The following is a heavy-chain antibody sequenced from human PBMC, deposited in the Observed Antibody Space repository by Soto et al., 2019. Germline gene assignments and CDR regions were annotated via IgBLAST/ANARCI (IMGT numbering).Heavy chain of an antibody. V-gene: IGHV3-30*18. CDR2: ISYDGSNK. CDR1: GFTFSSYG. Sequence: GGSLRLSCAASGFTFSSYGMHWVRQAPGKGLEWVAVISYDGSNKYYADSVKGRFTISRDNSKNTLYLQMNSLRAEDTAVYYCAKHYNTYYYDSSPDYWGQGTLVTVSS. J-gene: IGHJ4*02. D-gene: IGHD3-22*01. CDR3: AKHYNTYYYDSSPDY.